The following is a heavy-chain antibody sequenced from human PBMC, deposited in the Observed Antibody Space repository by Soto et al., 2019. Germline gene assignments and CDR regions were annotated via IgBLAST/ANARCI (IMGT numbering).Heavy chain of an antibody. Sequence: QVQLLQSGPEVKKPGASVKMSCKISGYTFNHFGVSWVRQAPGQGLECIAWISACNGNTKYHPRLQHRVTLTTDASTSTAYMEVRGLKSVDAAVYDCARDNPSLSGASLFDYWGQGTQVTVSS. V-gene: IGHV1-18*01. J-gene: IGHJ4*02. CDR2: ISACNGNT. CDR1: GYTFNHFG. D-gene: IGHD2-8*02. CDR3: ARDNPSLSGASLFDY.